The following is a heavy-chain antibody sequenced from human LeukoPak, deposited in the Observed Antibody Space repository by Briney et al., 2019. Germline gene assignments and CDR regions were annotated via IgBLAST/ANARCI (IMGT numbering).Heavy chain of an antibody. Sequence: SETLSLTCAVSGGSISSGGYSWSWIRQPPGKGLEWIGYIYHSGSTYYNPSLKGRVTISVDRSKNQFSLKLSSVTAADTAVYYCARTVNIFYGSSGYFDYWGQGTLVTVSS. D-gene: IGHD3-22*01. CDR1: GGSISSGGYS. J-gene: IGHJ4*02. CDR3: ARTVNIFYGSSGYFDY. CDR2: IYHSGST. V-gene: IGHV4-30-2*01.